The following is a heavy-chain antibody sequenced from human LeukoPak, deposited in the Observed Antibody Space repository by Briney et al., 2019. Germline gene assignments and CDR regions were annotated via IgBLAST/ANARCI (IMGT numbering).Heavy chain of an antibody. V-gene: IGHV3-48*03. J-gene: IGHJ4*02. Sequence: LSLTCTVSGGSINSYYWNWIRQPPGKGLEWISYITTSGTSTYYADSVKGRFTISRDNGKTALSLQMNSLRAEDTAVYYCVVHSATSCYWGQGTLVTVSS. D-gene: IGHD1-26*01. CDR3: VVHSATSCY. CDR1: GGSINSYY. CDR2: ITTSGTST.